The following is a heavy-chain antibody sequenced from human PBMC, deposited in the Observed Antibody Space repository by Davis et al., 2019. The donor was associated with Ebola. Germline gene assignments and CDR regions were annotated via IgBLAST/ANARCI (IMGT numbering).Heavy chain of an antibody. V-gene: IGHV3-74*03. Sequence: PGGSLRLSCAASGFTFSNHWMHWIRHAPGKGLVWVSRINPGGTMTLYADSVEGRFTISRDNTKNTLSLQMDSLRAEDTAVYYCTKDFDYEGGHWGQGSLVSVSS. CDR3: TKDFDYEGGH. D-gene: IGHD3-9*01. CDR2: INPGGTMT. J-gene: IGHJ4*02. CDR1: GFTFSNHW.